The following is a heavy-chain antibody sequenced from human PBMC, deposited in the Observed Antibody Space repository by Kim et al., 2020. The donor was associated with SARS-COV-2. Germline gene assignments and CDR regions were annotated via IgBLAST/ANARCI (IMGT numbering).Heavy chain of an antibody. J-gene: IGHJ1*01. CDR3: ARAPPGYNSGIYVFQH. CDR2: INTITGNP. V-gene: IGHV7-4-1*02. Sequence: ASVKVSCKASGYIFTSYAMNWVRQAPGQGLEWMGWINTITGNPTYARDFSGRFVFSLDRSASTAYLQISGLKADDTAVYYCARAPPGYNSGIYVFQHWGQGTLVSVS. CDR1: GYIFTSYA. D-gene: IGHD6-19*01.